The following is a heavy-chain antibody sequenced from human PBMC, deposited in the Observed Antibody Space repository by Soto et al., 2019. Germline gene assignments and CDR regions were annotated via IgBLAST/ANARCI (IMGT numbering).Heavy chain of an antibody. CDR1: GYTFSRYN. D-gene: IGHD6-25*01. Sequence: QVQLVQSGAESKKPGASVKVSCKASGYTFSRYNVHWVRQTPGQGLEWMGVINPSDGGARYAERFQGRVTMTRDTSTSTVYLELRRLTYEDTAAYFCWRDVKPYHSSGYDLGNWGQGTLITVSS. CDR2: INPSDGGA. CDR3: WRDVKPYHSSGYDLGN. J-gene: IGHJ4*02. V-gene: IGHV1-46*01.